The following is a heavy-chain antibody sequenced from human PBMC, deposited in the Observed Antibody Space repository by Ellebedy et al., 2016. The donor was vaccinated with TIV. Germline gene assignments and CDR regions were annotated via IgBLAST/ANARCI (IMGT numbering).Heavy chain of an antibody. V-gene: IGHV3-23*01. CDR1: GFTFSSYA. Sequence: GESLKISXAASGFTFSSYAMSWVRQAPGKGLEWVSAISGSGGSTYYADSVKGRFTISRDNFKSTLFLQMNTLTAEDTAVYYCSKRLPIASAPFDYWGQGTLVTVSS. CDR3: SKRLPIASAPFDY. CDR2: ISGSGGST. D-gene: IGHD2-21*01. J-gene: IGHJ4*02.